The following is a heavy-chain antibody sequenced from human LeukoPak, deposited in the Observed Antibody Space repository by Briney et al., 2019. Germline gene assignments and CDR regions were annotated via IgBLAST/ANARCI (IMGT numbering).Heavy chain of an antibody. V-gene: IGHV3-66*01. CDR1: GFTFSSYA. CDR3: ARGDEADY. D-gene: IGHD5-24*01. CDR2: IYSGGST. Sequence: GGSLRLSCAASGFTFSSYAMHWVRQAPGKGLEWVSVIYSGGSTYYADSVKGRFTISRDNSKNTLYLQMNSLRAEDTAVYYCARGDEADYWGQGTLVTVSS. J-gene: IGHJ4*02.